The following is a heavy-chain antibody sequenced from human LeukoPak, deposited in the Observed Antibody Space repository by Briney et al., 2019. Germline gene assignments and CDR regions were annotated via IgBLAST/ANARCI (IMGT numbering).Heavy chain of an antibody. V-gene: IGHV3-21*01. CDR1: GFTFTNYN. CDR2: ITSDSRYK. Sequence: GGSLRLSCAASGFTFTNYNMNWVRQAPGKGPEWLSSITSDSRYKYYGDSVKGRFTIYRDNANNSLFLQIDSLRAEDTAVYYCARAGNIRFDYWGQGTLVTVSS. D-gene: IGHD1/OR15-1a*01. CDR3: ARAGNIRFDY. J-gene: IGHJ4*02.